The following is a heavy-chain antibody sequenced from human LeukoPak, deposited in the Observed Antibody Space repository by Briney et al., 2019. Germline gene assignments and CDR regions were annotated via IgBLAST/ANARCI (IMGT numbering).Heavy chain of an antibody. D-gene: IGHD2-2*02. CDR3: TTQLLYEHNFDY. V-gene: IGHV3-15*01. Sequence: GGSLRLSCAASGFTFSDAWMSWVRQTPGKGLEWVGRIKSNTDGGTTDFAAPVKGRFTISRDDSENALYLQMNSLKTEDTAVYYCTTQLLYEHNFDYWGQGTLVTVSS. J-gene: IGHJ4*02. CDR2: IKSNTDGGTT. CDR1: GFTFSDAW.